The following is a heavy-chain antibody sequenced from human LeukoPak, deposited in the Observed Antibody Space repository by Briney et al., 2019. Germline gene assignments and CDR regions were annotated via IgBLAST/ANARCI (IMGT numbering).Heavy chain of an antibody. D-gene: IGHD1-26*01. J-gene: IGHJ4*02. V-gene: IGHV3-21*01. CDR3: ARDVPRGRQEFDF. CDR1: RFTFSRYA. Sequence: PGGSLTLSCSGSRFTFSRYALNWVRQAPGKELEWVASISNSGRNIHYADSVKGRFTISRDNAKKSLYLQMNSLRDEDTAVYYCARDVPRGRQEFDFWGQGNLVTVSS. CDR2: ISNSGRNI.